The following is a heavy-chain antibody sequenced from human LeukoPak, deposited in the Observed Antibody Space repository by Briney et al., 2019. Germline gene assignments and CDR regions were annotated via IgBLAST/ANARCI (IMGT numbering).Heavy chain of an antibody. Sequence: ASVKVSCTASGYTFTSYGISWVRQAPGQGLEWMGWISAYNGNTNYAQKLQGRVTMTTDTSTSTAYMELRSLRSDDTAVYYCARDMSYSGSYFLPMYWGQGALVTVSS. J-gene: IGHJ4*02. CDR3: ARDMSYSGSYFLPMY. CDR2: ISAYNGNT. V-gene: IGHV1-18*01. D-gene: IGHD1-26*01. CDR1: GYTFTSYG.